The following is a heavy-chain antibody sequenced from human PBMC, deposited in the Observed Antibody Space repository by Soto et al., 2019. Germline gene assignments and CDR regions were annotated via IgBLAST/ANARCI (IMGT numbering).Heavy chain of an antibody. D-gene: IGHD3-9*01. CDR1: GFTVSSNY. J-gene: IGHJ4*02. V-gene: IGHV3-66*01. CDR3: AREVYDILTGYYTPDY. Sequence: GGSLRLSCAASGFTVSSNYMSWVRQAPGKGLEWVSVIYSGGSTYYADSVKGRFTISRDNSKNTLYLQMNSLRAEDTAVYYCAREVYDILTGYYTPDYWGQGTLVTVSS. CDR2: IYSGGST.